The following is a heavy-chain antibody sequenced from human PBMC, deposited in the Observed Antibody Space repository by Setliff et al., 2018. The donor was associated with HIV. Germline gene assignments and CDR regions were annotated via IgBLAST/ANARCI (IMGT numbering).Heavy chain of an antibody. J-gene: IGHJ5*02. D-gene: IGHD5-12*01. Sequence: SETLSLTCSVSGGSISSSSHYWGWIRQPPGKGLEWIGSIYESGITYYNPSLKSRVTIFVDTSKNQFSLKLSFVTAADTAVYYCARVASGYDYGWLDPWGQGTLVTVSS. CDR3: ARVASGYDYGWLDP. V-gene: IGHV4-39*01. CDR1: GGSISSSSHY. CDR2: IYESGIT.